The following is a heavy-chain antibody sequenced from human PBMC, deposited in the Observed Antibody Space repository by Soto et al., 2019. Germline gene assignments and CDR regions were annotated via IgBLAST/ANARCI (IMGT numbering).Heavy chain of an antibody. D-gene: IGHD3-22*01. CDR3: ARGPSYYDSSGFGFDY. CDR2: ISSRDSTI. V-gene: IGHV3-11*01. J-gene: IGHJ4*02. CDR1: GFSFSDYY. Sequence: GGSLRLSCAASGFSFSDYYMSWIRQAPGKGLEWVSHISSRDSTIYYADSVKGRFAISRDNAKNSLYLQMNSLRAEDTAVYYCARGPSYYDSSGFGFDYWGQGTLVTVSS.